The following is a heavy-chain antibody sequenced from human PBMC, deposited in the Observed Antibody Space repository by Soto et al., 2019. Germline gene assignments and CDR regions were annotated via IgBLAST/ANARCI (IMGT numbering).Heavy chain of an antibody. D-gene: IGHD6-13*01. CDR1: GFTFSSYG. CDR2: IWYDGSNR. V-gene: IGHV3-33*01. Sequence: QVQLVESGGGVVQPGRSLRLSCAASGFTFSSYGMHWVRQAPGKGLEWVAVIWYDGSNRYYADSVKGRFTISRDNSKNTLYLQMNSLRPEDTAVYYCARPPAAGTYVATGGVDVWGQGTTVTGPS. CDR3: ARPPAAGTYVATGGVDV. J-gene: IGHJ6*02.